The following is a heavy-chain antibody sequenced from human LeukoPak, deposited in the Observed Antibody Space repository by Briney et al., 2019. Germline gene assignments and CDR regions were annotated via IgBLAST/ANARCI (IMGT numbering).Heavy chain of an antibody. V-gene: IGHV4-61*02. J-gene: IGHJ4*02. D-gene: IGHD2-2*03. CDR2: IYTSGST. CDR3: ASGYCSSTSCWAFDY. Sequence: SETLSLTCTVSGGSISSGSYYWSWIRQPAGKGLEWIGRIYTSGSTNYNPSLKSRVTISVDTSKNQFSLKLSSVTAADTAVYYCASGYCSSTSCWAFDYWGQGNLVTVSS. CDR1: GGSISSGSYY.